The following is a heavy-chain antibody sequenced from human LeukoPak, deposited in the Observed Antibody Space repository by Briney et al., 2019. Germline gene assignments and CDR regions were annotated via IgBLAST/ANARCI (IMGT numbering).Heavy chain of an antibody. D-gene: IGHD6-19*01. Sequence: PSQTLSLTCTVSGGSISSGDYYWSWIRQPPGKGLEWIGYIYYSGSTYYNPSLKSRVTISADTSKNQFSLKLSSVTAADTAVYYCAREGDSSGWLDYWGQGTLVTVSS. J-gene: IGHJ4*02. CDR1: GGSISSGDYY. CDR3: AREGDSSGWLDY. V-gene: IGHV4-30-4*01. CDR2: IYYSGST.